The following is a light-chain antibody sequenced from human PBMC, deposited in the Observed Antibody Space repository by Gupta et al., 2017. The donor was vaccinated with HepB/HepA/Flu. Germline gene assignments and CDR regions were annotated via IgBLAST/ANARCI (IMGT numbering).Light chain of an antibody. CDR3: MQALQALRT. CDR2: LGS. CDR1: QSLLYSDGNNY. V-gene: IGKV2-28*01. Sequence: DIVLTQSPLSLPVTPGEPASISCRSSQSLLYSDGNNYLDWYLQRPGQSPQLLICLGSNRASGVPDRFSGSGSGSDFTLKISRVEAEDVGVYYCMQALQALRTIGGGTKVEI. J-gene: IGKJ4*01.